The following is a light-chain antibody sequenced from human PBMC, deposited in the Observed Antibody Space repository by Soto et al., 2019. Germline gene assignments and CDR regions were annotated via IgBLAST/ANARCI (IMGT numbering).Light chain of an antibody. CDR3: QQFDTSPRT. CDR1: QSVGSTY. J-gene: IGKJ1*01. Sequence: EIVLTQSPATLSLSPGERATLSCRASQSVGSTYLAWYQRKPGQAPRLLIYGASSRATGIPDRFSGSGSGTDFTLTISRLEPEDFAVYYCQQFDTSPRTFGQGTKVDIK. CDR2: GAS. V-gene: IGKV3-20*01.